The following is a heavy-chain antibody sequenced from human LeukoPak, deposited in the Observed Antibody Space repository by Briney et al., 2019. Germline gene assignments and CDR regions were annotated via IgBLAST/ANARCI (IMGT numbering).Heavy chain of an antibody. D-gene: IGHD3-3*01. CDR2: IYYSGST. Sequence: SETLSLTCTVSGGSISSYYWSWIRQPPGKGLEWIGYIYYSGSTNYNPSLKSRVTISVDTSKNQFSLKLSSVTAADTAVYYCATTYYDFWSGYWNDAFDIWGQGTMVTVSS. V-gene: IGHV4-59*01. J-gene: IGHJ3*02. CDR3: ATTYYDFWSGYWNDAFDI. CDR1: GGSISSYY.